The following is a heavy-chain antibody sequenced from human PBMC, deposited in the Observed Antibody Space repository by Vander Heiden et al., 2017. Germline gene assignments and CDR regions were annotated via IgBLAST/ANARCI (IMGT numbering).Heavy chain of an antibody. CDR2: MSGRGGST. J-gene: IGHJ3*02. D-gene: IGHD3-22*01. V-gene: IGHV3-23*01. CDR1: GFAFSNHA. CDR3: AKEKANGYYRDAFDM. Sequence: ELQLFESGGDLVQPGGSLRLSCAACGFAFSNHAMNWTRQATGKGLAWVPGMSGRGGSTYYADFVRHGFTITRDNSQNTLYIQMNSLGSDDTAKYYCAKEKANGYYRDAFDMWGQGTMVTVSA.